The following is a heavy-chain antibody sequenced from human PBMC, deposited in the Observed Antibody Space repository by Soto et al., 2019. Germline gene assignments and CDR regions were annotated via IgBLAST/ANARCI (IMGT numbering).Heavy chain of an antibody. V-gene: IGHV1-69*13. D-gene: IGHD3-10*01. CDR1: GGTFSSYA. J-gene: IGHJ5*02. CDR3: ARGHYYRSGSYYWFDP. CDR2: IIPIFGRA. Sequence: SVKVSCKASGGTFSSYAISWVRQAPGQGLEWMGGIIPIFGRANYAQKFQGRVTITADEATSTAYMELSSLRSEETAVYYCARGHYYRSGSYYWFDPWGQGTLVTVSS.